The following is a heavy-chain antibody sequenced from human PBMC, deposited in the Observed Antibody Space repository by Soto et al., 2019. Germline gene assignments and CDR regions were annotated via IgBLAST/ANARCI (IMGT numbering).Heavy chain of an antibody. CDR1: GGSVISSSW. D-gene: IGHD2-21*01. Sequence: SETLSLTCGVSGGSVISSSWWTWLRQSPGKGLEWIGEIYHAGSPNYNPSFQSRVIISLDKSKNNFSLRLTSVTAADAAIYYCARGSSFRGDFDIWGQGTTVTVSS. J-gene: IGHJ3*02. CDR3: ARGSSFRGDFDI. V-gene: IGHV4-4*02. CDR2: IYHAGSP.